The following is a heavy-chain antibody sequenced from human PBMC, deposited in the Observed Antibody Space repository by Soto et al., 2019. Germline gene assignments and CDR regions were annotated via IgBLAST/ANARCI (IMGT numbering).Heavy chain of an antibody. J-gene: IGHJ5*02. D-gene: IGHD6-19*01. CDR1: GFTFSSYA. CDR3: VKGRSSGWKQDPYNWFDP. Sequence: EVQLVESGGGLVQPGGSLRLSCSASGFTFSSYAMHWVRQAPGKGLEYVSAISSNGGSTYYADSVKGRFTISRDNSKNTLYRQMSSLRAEDTAVYYCVKGRSSGWKQDPYNWFDPWGQGTLVTVSS. V-gene: IGHV3-64D*06. CDR2: ISSNGGST.